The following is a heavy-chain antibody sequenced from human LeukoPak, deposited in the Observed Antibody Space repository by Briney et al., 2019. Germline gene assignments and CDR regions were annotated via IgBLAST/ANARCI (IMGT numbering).Heavy chain of an antibody. J-gene: IGHJ4*02. CDR2: IYSGGST. D-gene: IGHD6-19*01. CDR3: ARGPAVAGSVDY. CDR1: GFTVSSNY. V-gene: IGHV3-53*01. Sequence: GGSLRLSCAASGFTVSSNYMSWVRQAPGKGLEWVSVIYSGGSTYYADSVKGRFPISRDNSKNTLYLQMNSLRAEDTAVYYCARGPAVAGSVDYWGQGTLVTVSS.